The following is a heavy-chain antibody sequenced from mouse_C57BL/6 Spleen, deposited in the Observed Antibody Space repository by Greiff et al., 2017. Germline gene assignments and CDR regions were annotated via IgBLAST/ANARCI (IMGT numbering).Heavy chain of an antibody. CDR2: IYPRSGNT. CDR3: ARRGGNDWYFDV. CDR1: GYTFTSYG. Sequence: QVQLQQSGAELARPGASVKLSCKASGYTFTSYGISWVKQRTGQGLEWIGEIYPRSGNTYYNEKFKGKATLTADKSSSTAYMELRSLTSEDSAVYFCARRGGNDWYFDVWGTGTTVTVSS. V-gene: IGHV1-81*01. J-gene: IGHJ1*03. D-gene: IGHD1-1*02.